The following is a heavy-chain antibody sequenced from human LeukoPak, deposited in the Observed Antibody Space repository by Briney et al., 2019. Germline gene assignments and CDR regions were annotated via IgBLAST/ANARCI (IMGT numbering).Heavy chain of an antibody. V-gene: IGHV3-30-3*01. J-gene: IGHJ6*02. Sequence: GGSLRLSCAASGFTFSSYAMHWVRQAPGEGLERVAVISYDGSNKYYADSVKGRFTISRDNSKNTLYLQMNSLRAEDTAVYYCARVMRAGECMDVWGQGTTVTVSS. CDR3: ARVMRAGECMDV. CDR2: ISYDGSNK. D-gene: IGHD3-16*01. CDR1: GFTFSSYA.